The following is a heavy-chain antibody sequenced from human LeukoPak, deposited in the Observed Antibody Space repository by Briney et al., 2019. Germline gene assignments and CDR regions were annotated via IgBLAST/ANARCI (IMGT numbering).Heavy chain of an antibody. CDR1: GFTFSSYG. J-gene: IGHJ3*02. D-gene: IGHD3-16*02. V-gene: IGHV3-33*06. Sequence: GGSLRLSCAASGFTFSSYGMHWVRQAPGKGLEWVAVIWYDGSNKYYADSVKGRFTISRDNSKNTLYLQMNRLRAEDTAVYYCAKKNYDYVWGSYHPDNDAFDIWGQGTMVTVSS. CDR3: AKKNYDYVWGSYHPDNDAFDI. CDR2: IWYDGSNK.